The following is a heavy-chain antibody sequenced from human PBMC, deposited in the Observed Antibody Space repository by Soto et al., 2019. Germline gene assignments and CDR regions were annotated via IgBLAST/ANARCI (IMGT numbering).Heavy chain of an antibody. V-gene: IGHV1-18*01. CDR1: GYTFRNYG. CDR2: ISPYNGST. CDR3: ARVLVLTGRSPPEYDCDY. Sequence: QVQLVQSGAQVKKPGASVKVSCKASGYTFRNYGITWLRQAPGQGLEWMGWISPYNGSTNYGQRLQDRVTLTTDTSTTTAYMELRSLTSDDTAVFYCARVLVLTGRSPPEYDCDYWAQGTLVTVSS. J-gene: IGHJ4*02. D-gene: IGHD3-9*01.